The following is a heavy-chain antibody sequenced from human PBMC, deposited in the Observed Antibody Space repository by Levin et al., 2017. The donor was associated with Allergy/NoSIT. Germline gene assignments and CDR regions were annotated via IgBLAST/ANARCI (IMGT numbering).Heavy chain of an antibody. CDR3: ARALGRFRENNWFDP. Sequence: SCAASGFTFSSYGMHWVRQAPGKGLEWVAVIWYDGSNKYYADSVKGRFTISRDNSKNTLYLQMNSLRAEDTAVYYCARALGRFRENNWFDPWGQGTLVTVSS. CDR2: IWYDGSNK. V-gene: IGHV3-33*01. J-gene: IGHJ5*02. CDR1: GFTFSSYG. D-gene: IGHD3-10*01.